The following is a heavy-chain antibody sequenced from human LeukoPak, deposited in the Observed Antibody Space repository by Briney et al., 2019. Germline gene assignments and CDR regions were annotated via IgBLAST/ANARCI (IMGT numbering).Heavy chain of an antibody. Sequence: GGSLRLSCAASGFTFSRYDMHWVRQSTGKSLEWVSGIGTAGDTFYLGSVKGRFTISRENAKNSLYLQMNSLRVGDTAVYYCARSVPGGSGWMGSIEYWGQGTLVTVPS. CDR3: ARSVPGGSGWMGSIEY. CDR2: IGTAGDT. J-gene: IGHJ4*02. CDR1: GFTFSRYD. V-gene: IGHV3-13*01. D-gene: IGHD6-19*01.